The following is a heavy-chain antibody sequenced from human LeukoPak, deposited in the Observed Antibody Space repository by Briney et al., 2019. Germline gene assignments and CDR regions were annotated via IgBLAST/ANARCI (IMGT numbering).Heavy chain of an antibody. CDR2: INHSGST. J-gene: IGHJ3*02. CDR3: ARRNSGYDYGAFDI. CDR1: GGSFSGYY. D-gene: IGHD5-12*01. Sequence: SETLSLTCAVYGGSFSGYYWSWIRQPPGKGLEWLGEINHSGSTNYNPSLKSRVTISVDTSKNQFSLELSSVTAADTAVYYCARRNSGYDYGAFDIWGQGTMVTVSS. V-gene: IGHV4-34*01.